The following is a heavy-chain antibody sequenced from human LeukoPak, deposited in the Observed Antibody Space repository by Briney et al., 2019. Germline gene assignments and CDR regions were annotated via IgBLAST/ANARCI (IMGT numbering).Heavy chain of an antibody. Sequence: GGSLRLSCAASGFTFSSYAMHWVRQAPGKGLEWVAVISYDGSNKYYADSVKGRFTISRDNSKNTLYLQMNSLRAEDTAVYYCAKVAMATIDYYYYYMDVWGKGTTVTISS. CDR1: GFTFSSYA. J-gene: IGHJ6*03. V-gene: IGHV3-30*04. D-gene: IGHD5-24*01. CDR3: AKVAMATIDYYYYYMDV. CDR2: ISYDGSNK.